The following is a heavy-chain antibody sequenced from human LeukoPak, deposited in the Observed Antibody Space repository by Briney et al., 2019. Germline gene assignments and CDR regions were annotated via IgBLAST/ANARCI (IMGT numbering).Heavy chain of an antibody. J-gene: IGHJ3*02. Sequence: VKVSCKASGYTFTSYGISWVRQAPGQGLEWMGWISAYNGNTNYAQKLQGRVTMTTDTSTSTAYMELRSLRSDDTAVYYCARRCSGGSCYRGVAFDIWGQGTTVTVSS. CDR2: ISAYNGNT. CDR1: GYTFTSYG. V-gene: IGHV1-18*01. CDR3: ARRCSGGSCYRGVAFDI. D-gene: IGHD2-15*01.